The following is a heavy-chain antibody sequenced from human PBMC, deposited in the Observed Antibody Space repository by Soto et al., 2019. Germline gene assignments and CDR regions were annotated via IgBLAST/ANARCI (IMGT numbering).Heavy chain of an antibody. Sequence: GESLKISCKGSGYSFTSYWISWVRQMPGKGLEWMGRIDPSDSYTNYSPSFQGHVTISADKSISIAYLQWSSLKASDTAMYYCARRVVVPAALVGMDVWGQGTTVTVSS. V-gene: IGHV5-10-1*01. D-gene: IGHD2-2*01. CDR3: ARRVVVPAALVGMDV. CDR1: GYSFTSYW. J-gene: IGHJ6*02. CDR2: IDPSDSYT.